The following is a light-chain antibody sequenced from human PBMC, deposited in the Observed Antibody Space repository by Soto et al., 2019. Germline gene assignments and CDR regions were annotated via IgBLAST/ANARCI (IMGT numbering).Light chain of an antibody. Sequence: QSVLTQPPSVSGAPGQRVTISCTGSSSNIGAGYDVHWYQQLPGTAPKLLSYGNSNRPSGVPDRFSGSKSGTSASLAITGLQAEDEADYYCQSYDSSLSGYVFVTGTKVTVL. V-gene: IGLV1-40*01. CDR2: GNS. J-gene: IGLJ1*01. CDR1: SSNIGAGYD. CDR3: QSYDSSLSGYV.